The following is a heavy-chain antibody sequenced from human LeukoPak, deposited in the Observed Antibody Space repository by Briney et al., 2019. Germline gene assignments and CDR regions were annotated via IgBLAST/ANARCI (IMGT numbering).Heavy chain of an antibody. V-gene: IGHV4-34*01. CDR2: INNSGST. J-gene: IGHJ4*02. CDR3: ARGFRPTPTPHRDFWSGVDY. CDR1: GWSFSGYY. D-gene: IGHD3-3*01. Sequence: SETLSLTCAVYGWSFSGYYWSWLRQPPGKGLEWIGEINNSGSTNYNPSLKSRVTISVDTSKNQFSLKLSSVTAEDTAVYYCARGFRPTPTPHRDFWSGVDYWGQGTLVTVSS.